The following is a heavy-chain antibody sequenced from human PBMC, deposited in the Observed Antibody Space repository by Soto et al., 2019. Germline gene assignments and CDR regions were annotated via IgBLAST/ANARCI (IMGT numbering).Heavy chain of an antibody. CDR2: IYWDDAK. CDR1: GFSLSTNGMG. J-gene: IGHJ4*02. Sequence: QITVKESGLTLVKPTQTLTLTCTFSGFSLSTNGMGVGWIRQSPGKALEWLALIYWDDAKRYSPSLRSRLTITRYTSKSQVDLTITNMDPGDTATFYCARLTRGFYDLGRLWEKFDYWGQGTLVTVSS. CDR3: ARLTRGFYDLGRLWEKFDY. D-gene: IGHD3-3*01. V-gene: IGHV2-5*02.